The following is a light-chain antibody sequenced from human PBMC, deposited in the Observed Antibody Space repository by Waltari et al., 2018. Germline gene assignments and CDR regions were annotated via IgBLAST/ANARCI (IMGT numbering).Light chain of an antibody. CDR2: AAS. CDR1: QSILFRSTNKNY. V-gene: IGKV1-39*01. Sequence: DIVMTQSPDSLAVSLGERATINCRSSQSILFRSTNKNYLSWYQQKPGKAPNLLIYAASSLQSGVPSRFSGSGSGRDFTLIITSLQPEDFATYYCQESYSFTRTFGQGTKVEIK. CDR3: QESYSFTRT. J-gene: IGKJ1*01.